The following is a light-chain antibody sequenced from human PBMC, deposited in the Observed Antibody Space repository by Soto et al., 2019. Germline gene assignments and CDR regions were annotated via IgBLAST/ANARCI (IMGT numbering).Light chain of an antibody. CDR3: NSYAGSNTLYV. CDR2: VVS. V-gene: IGLV2-8*01. Sequence: QSVLTQPPSASGSPGQSVTISCTGTSSDVGGYNYVSWYQQHPGKAPKLMIYVVSKRPSGVPDRFSGSKSGNTASLTVSGLQAEDEADYYCNSYAGSNTLYVFGTGTKLTVL. J-gene: IGLJ1*01. CDR1: SSDVGGYNY.